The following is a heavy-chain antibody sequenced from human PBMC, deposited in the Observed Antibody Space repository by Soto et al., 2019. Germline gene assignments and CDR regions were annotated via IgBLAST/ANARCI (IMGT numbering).Heavy chain of an antibody. D-gene: IGHD2-2*01. Sequence: VQLVQSGAEVKKPGSSVKVSCKASGGTFSSYAISWVRQAPGQGLEWMGGIIPIFGTANYAQKFQGRVTITADESTSTAYRELSSLRSEDTAVYYCARADCSSTSCPGDGMDVWGQGTTVTVSS. CDR2: IIPIFGTA. J-gene: IGHJ6*02. V-gene: IGHV1-69*01. CDR3: ARADCSSTSCPGDGMDV. CDR1: GGTFSSYA.